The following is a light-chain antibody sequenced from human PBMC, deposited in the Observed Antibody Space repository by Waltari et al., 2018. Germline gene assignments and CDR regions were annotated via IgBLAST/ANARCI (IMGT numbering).Light chain of an antibody. CDR2: HDK. Sequence: SHELTQPPSVSVSPGQTASISCSGDRLWDKFAAWYQQRPGQSPLMLNYHDKKRPSEIPARFSGSNSGNTATLTISGTQAMDEADYYCQSWASGTAVFGGGTKLTVL. V-gene: IGLV3-1*01. CDR1: RLWDKF. CDR3: QSWASGTAV. J-gene: IGLJ3*02.